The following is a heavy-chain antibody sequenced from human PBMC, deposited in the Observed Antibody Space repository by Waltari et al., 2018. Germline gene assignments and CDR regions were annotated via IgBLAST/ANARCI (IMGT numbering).Heavy chain of an antibody. Sequence: QVQLVESGGGVVQSGRALRLSCVASGFTFDSYGMHWVRQAPGKGWWWVALLWFYGSAKSYADSVTGRFTVSRYNSKNTFYLQLNSLRAEDTAVYYCARDMHSSSSALGWLDPWGQGTLVTVSS. D-gene: IGHD6-6*01. V-gene: IGHV3-33*01. J-gene: IGHJ5*02. CDR3: ARDMHSSSSALGWLDP. CDR2: LWFYGSAK. CDR1: GFTFDSYG.